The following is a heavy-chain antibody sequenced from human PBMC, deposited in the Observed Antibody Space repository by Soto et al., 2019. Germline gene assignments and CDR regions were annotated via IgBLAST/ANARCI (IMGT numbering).Heavy chain of an antibody. V-gene: IGHV3-30-3*01. CDR2: ISYDGSNK. Sequence: QVQLVESGGGVVQPGRSLRLSCAASGFTFSSYAMHWVRQAPGKGLEWVAVISYDGSNKYYADSVKGRFTISRDNSKNSLYLQMNSVRDEDTAVYYCARPLWRDDYNWGYFDLWGRGTLVTVSS. D-gene: IGHD4-4*01. CDR3: ARPLWRDDYNWGYFDL. J-gene: IGHJ2*01. CDR1: GFTFSSYA.